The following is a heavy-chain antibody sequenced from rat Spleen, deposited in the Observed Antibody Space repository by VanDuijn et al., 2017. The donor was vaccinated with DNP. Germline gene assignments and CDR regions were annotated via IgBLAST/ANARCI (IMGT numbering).Heavy chain of an antibody. Sequence: EVQLVESGGGLVQPGRSMKLSCAASGFTFSNFGMTWVRQAPTKGLEWVASISYDGVHAYYRGSVKGRFTISRDNAKNSLYLQLDSLRSEDTATYFCTRRNYYSTFGFAYWGQGTLVPVSS. V-gene: IGHV5-46*01. D-gene: IGHD1-2*01. CDR3: TRRNYYSTFGFAY. CDR2: ISYDGVHA. CDR1: GFTFSNFG. J-gene: IGHJ3*01.